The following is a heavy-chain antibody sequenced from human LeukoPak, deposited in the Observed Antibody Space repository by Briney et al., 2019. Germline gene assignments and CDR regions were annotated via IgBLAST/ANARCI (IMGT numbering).Heavy chain of an antibody. CDR3: ARGHHGLEY. V-gene: IGHV3-11*01. CDR2: IDSRGSFI. CDR1: GLTFSDFY. Sequence: PGESLRLSCAVSGLTFSDFYMSWIRQTPGEGLEWVSYIDSRGSFIYYADSMRGRFTISRDNAENSLYLQMNSLRAEDTAMYYCARGHHGLEYWGQGTLVTVSS. D-gene: IGHD1-14*01. J-gene: IGHJ4*02.